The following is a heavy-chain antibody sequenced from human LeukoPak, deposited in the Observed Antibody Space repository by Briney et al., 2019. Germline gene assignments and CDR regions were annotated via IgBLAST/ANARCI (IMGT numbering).Heavy chain of an antibody. J-gene: IGHJ4*02. CDR1: GDSINGYF. Sequence: SETLSLTCAVSGDSINGYFWAWIRQPAGKALEWIGRIYTSGNTDYNPSLNSRVSVSVDTSRNQFSLRLSSVSAADTAVYYCARSARVTPGSGYYFDSWGRGTLVTVSS. CDR3: ARSARVTPGSGYYFDS. V-gene: IGHV4-4*07. D-gene: IGHD3-10*01. CDR2: IYTSGNT.